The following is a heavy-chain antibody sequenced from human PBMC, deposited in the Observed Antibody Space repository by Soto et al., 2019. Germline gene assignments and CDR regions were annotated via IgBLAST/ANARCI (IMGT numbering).Heavy chain of an antibody. CDR2: IRNKANSYTT. D-gene: IGHD3-10*01. CDR3: ARVQYGDY. J-gene: IGHJ4*02. V-gene: IGHV3-72*01. CDR1: GFTFSDHY. Sequence: EVQLVDSGGGLVQPGGSLRLSCAASGFTFSDHYMDWVRQAPGKGLEWVGRIRNKANSYTTEYAASVKGRFIISRDDSKKSLYLQMNSLKVEDTAVYYCARVQYGDYRGQGTLVTVSS.